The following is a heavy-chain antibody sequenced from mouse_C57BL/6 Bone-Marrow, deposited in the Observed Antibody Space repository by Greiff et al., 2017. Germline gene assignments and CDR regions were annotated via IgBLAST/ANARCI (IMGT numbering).Heavy chain of an antibody. CDR1: GFTFSSYG. CDR2: ISSGGSYT. CDR3: ARRGGKYFDY. D-gene: IGHD2-1*01. V-gene: IGHV5-6*02. J-gene: IGHJ2*01. Sequence: EVKLVESGGDLVKPGGSLKLSCAASGFTFSSYGMSWVRQTPDQSLEWVATISSGGSYTYYPDSFKRRFTISRDNANNTLYLQLSSLKSDDTAMYYCARRGGKYFDYWGQGTTLTVSS.